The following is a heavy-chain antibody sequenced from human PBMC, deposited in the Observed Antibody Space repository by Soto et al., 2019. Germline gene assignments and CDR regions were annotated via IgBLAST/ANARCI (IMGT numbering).Heavy chain of an antibody. CDR1: GYTFTSYG. J-gene: IGHJ4*02. Sequence: ASVKVSCKASGYTFTSYGISWVRQAPGQGLEWMGWISAYNGNTNYAQKLQGRVTMTTDTSTSTAYMELRSLRSDDTAVYYCARRYTENPKYRAARPSVNDYWGQGTLVTVSS. CDR3: ARRYTENPKYRAARPSVNDY. CDR2: ISAYNGNT. V-gene: IGHV1-18*01. D-gene: IGHD6-6*01.